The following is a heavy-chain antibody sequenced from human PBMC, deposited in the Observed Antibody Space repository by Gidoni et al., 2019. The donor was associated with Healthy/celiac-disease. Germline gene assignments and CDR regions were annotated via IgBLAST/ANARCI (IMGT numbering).Heavy chain of an antibody. Sequence: QVQLVESGGGVVQPGRSLRLSCAASGFTFSSYAMHWVRQAPGKGLEWLAVISYDGSNKYYADSVKGRFTISRDSSKNTLYLQMNSLRAEDTAVFYCARDFSRGVLNYYGMDVWGQGTTVTVSS. V-gene: IGHV3-30-3*01. CDR1: GFTFSSYA. J-gene: IGHJ6*02. CDR3: ARDFSRGVLNYYGMDV. D-gene: IGHD3-10*01. CDR2: ISYDGSNK.